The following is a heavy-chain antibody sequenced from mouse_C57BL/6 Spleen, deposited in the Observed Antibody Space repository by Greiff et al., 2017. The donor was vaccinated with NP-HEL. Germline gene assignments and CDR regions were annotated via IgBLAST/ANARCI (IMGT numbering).Heavy chain of an antibody. Sequence: VQLKESGPELVKPGASVKISCKASGYSFTGYYMHWVKQSHGNILDWIGYIYPYNGVSSYNQKFKGKATLTVDKSSSTAYMELRSLTSEDSAVYYCAPGGSGGPFDYWGQGTTLTVSS. CDR2: IYPYNGVS. CDR1: GYSFTGYY. D-gene: IGHD3-1*01. CDR3: APGGSGGPFDY. J-gene: IGHJ2*01. V-gene: IGHV1-31*01.